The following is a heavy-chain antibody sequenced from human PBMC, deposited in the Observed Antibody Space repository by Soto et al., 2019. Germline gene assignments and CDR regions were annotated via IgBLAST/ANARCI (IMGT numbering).Heavy chain of an antibody. J-gene: IGHJ6*02. CDR3: ARHPGYCSGSSCYGYYTMDV. CDR2: IYYSGST. D-gene: IGHD2-2*01. Sequence: SETLSLTCTVCVGSISSDYCSWIGERKGTRLEWIGYIYYSGSTNYNPSLKSRVTISVDTSKNQFSLELSSVTAADTAVYSCARHPGYCSGSSCYGYYTMDVWGQGTTVTVS. V-gene: IGHV4-59*08. CDR1: VGSISSDY.